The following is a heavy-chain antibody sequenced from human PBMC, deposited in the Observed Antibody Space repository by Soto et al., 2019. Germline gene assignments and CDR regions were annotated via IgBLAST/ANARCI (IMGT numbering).Heavy chain of an antibody. CDR1: RYTFTNYF. V-gene: IGHV1-46*01. J-gene: IGHJ4*02. CDR3: AREYGGSRVFDY. CDR2: INPRADST. Sequence: QVQLVQSGAEVNKPEASVKVSCKTSRYTFTNYFIHWVRQAPGQGLEWMGIINPRADSTNYAQKFQGRVTVTRDTSTSTVYMELRSLRSEDTAVYFCAREYGGSRVFDYWGQGTLVTVSS. D-gene: IGHD1-26*01.